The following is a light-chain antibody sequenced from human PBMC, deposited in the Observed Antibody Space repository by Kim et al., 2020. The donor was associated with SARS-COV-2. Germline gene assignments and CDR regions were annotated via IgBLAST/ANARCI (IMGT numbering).Light chain of an antibody. CDR1: TSNIGAGYD. Sequence: GVTVSCTGSTSNIGAGYDVHGYQELPGTAPKLLIYDNTNRPSGVPDRFSGSKSGTSASLAITGLQAEDEADYYCQSYDRSLSGSVFGGGTKLTVL. CDR3: QSYDRSLSGSV. J-gene: IGLJ3*02. V-gene: IGLV1-40*01. CDR2: DNT.